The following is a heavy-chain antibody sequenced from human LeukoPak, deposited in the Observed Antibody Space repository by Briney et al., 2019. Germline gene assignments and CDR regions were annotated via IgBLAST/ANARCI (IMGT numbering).Heavy chain of an antibody. D-gene: IGHD2-15*01. CDR2: FYSGGAT. V-gene: IGHV3-53*01. J-gene: IGHJ6*02. CDR3: ARGRGLDV. CDR1: GFIVSANY. Sequence: GGSLRPSCAASGFIVSANYMNWVRQTPGKGLEWVSIFYSGGATFYVDSVKGRFTISRDNSKNMLYLQMNSLRAEDTAVYYCARGRGLDVWGQGTTVTVSS.